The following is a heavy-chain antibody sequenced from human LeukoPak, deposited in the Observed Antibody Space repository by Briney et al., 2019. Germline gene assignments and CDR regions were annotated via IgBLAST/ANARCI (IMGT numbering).Heavy chain of an antibody. CDR2: INWNGGST. V-gene: IGHV3-20*04. Sequence: PGGSLRLSCVGFGYTFDDHGMSWVRQAPGKGLEWVAGINWNGGSTGYADSVKGRFTISRDNAKNSLYLQMNSLRAEDTAVYYCARGYYDFWSDAFDIWGQGTMVTVSS. CDR3: ARGYYDFWSDAFDI. CDR1: GYTFDDHG. D-gene: IGHD3-3*01. J-gene: IGHJ3*02.